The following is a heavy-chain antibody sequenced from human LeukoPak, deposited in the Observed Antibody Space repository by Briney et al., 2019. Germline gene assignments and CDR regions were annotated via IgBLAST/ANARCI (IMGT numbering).Heavy chain of an antibody. D-gene: IGHD3-16*01. CDR3: ATLGEDKTDTPFDY. V-gene: IGHV1-2*06. Sequence: WASVKVSCKTSGYTFINYYIHWIRQAPGQGLEWMRRINPSTGGTDFAQKFQGKVSMTTDTSISTAYMHLTRLGSDDTAVYYCATLGEDKTDTPFDYWGQGTLVTVSS. CDR1: GYTFINYY. J-gene: IGHJ4*02. CDR2: INPSTGGT.